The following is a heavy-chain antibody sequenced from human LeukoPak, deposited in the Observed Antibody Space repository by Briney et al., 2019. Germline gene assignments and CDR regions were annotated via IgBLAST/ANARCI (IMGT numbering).Heavy chain of an antibody. Sequence: SETLSLTCTVSGGSISSSSYYWGWIRQPPGKGLEWIGSIYYSGSTYYNPSLKSRVTIFVDTSKNQFSLKLSSVTAADTAVYYCARSYDFWSGRKGWFYPWGQRTLVTVSS. D-gene: IGHD3-3*01. CDR2: IYYSGST. J-gene: IGHJ5*02. V-gene: IGHV4-39*01. CDR3: ARSYDFWSGRKGWFYP. CDR1: GGSISSSSYY.